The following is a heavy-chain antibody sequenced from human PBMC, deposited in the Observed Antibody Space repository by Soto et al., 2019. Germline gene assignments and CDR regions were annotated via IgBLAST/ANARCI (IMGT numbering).Heavy chain of an antibody. J-gene: IGHJ6*02. D-gene: IGHD2-2*03. CDR2: IIPIFGTA. CDR3: ASRGGYCSSTSCQGGYYYGMEV. V-gene: IGHV1-69*13. CDR1: GGTFSSYA. Sequence: TVKVSCKASGGTFSSYAISWVRQAPGQGLEWMGGIIPIFGTANYAQKFQGRVTITADESASTAYMELSSVRSEDTAVYYCASRGGYCSSTSCQGGYYYGMEVWGQGTTVNV.